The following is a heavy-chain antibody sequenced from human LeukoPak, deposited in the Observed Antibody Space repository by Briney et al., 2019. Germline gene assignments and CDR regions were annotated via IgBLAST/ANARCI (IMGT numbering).Heavy chain of an antibody. Sequence: SETLSLTCTVSSGSISSYYWSWIRQPPGKGLEWIGYIYYSGSTNYNPSLKSRVTISVDTSKNQFSLKLSSVTAADTAVYYCARVIGGGRDAFDIWGQGTVVTVSS. D-gene: IGHD2-15*01. CDR2: IYYSGST. V-gene: IGHV4-59*01. CDR3: ARVIGGGRDAFDI. CDR1: SGSISSYY. J-gene: IGHJ3*02.